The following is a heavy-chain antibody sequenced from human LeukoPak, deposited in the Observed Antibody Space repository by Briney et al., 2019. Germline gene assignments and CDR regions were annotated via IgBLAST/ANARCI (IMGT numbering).Heavy chain of an antibody. CDR1: GYTFTSYY. Sequence: ASVKVSCKASGYTFTSYYMHWVRQAPGQGLEWMGTINPSGGSTSYAQKFQGRVTMTRDTSTSTVYMELSSLRSEDTAVYYCARDQYYDILNYYYGMDVWGQGTTVTVSS. J-gene: IGHJ6*02. CDR3: ARDQYYDILNYYYGMDV. V-gene: IGHV1-46*01. CDR2: INPSGGST. D-gene: IGHD3-9*01.